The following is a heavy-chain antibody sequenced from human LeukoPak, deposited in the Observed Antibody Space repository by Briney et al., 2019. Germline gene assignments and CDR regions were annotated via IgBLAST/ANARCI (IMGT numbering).Heavy chain of an antibody. D-gene: IGHD6-19*01. J-gene: IGHJ5*02. CDR1: GGSFSGYY. CDR3: ARAPLGGWYHPADWFDP. Sequence: SETLSLTCAVYGGSFSGYYWSWIRQPPGKRLEWIGEINHSGSTNYNPSLKSRVTISVDTSKNQFSLKLSSVTAADTAVYYCARAPLGGWYHPADWFDPWGQGTLVTVSS. CDR2: INHSGST. V-gene: IGHV4-34*01.